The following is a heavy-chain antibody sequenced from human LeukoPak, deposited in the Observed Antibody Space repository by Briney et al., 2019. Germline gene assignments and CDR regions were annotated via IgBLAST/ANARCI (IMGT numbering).Heavy chain of an antibody. J-gene: IGHJ4*02. CDR3: ARLRRGAAAGPIDY. Sequence: GASVTVSCKASGYTFTSYAMHWVRQAPGQRLEWMGWINAGNGNTKYSQKFQGRVTITRDTSASTAYMELSSLRSEDTAVYYCARLRRGAAAGPIDYWGQGTLVTVSS. CDR1: GYTFTSYA. CDR2: INAGNGNT. V-gene: IGHV1-3*01. D-gene: IGHD6-13*01.